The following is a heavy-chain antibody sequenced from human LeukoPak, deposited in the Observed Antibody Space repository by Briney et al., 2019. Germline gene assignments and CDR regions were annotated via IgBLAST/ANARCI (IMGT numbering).Heavy chain of an antibody. V-gene: IGHV4-4*07. CDR2: IYTSGST. CDR3: ARDGRGYASSWYFDL. Sequence: SETLSLTCTVSGGSISSNYWSWIRQPAGKGLEWIGRIYTSGSTNYSPSLKSRVTLSVDTSSNQFSLKLSSVIAADTAVYYCARDGRGYASSWYFDLWGQGTLVTVSS. J-gene: IGHJ4*02. CDR1: GGSISSNY. D-gene: IGHD6-13*01.